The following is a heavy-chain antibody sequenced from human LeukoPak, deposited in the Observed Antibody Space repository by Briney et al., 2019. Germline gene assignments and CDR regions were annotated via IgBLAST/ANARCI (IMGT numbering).Heavy chain of an antibody. V-gene: IGHV4-59*08. CDR3: AGHHPRNTVDF. D-gene: IGHD2-8*02. Sequence: SETLSLTCTVSGGSISSYYWSWIRQPPGKGLEWIGYIYYSGFTNYNPSLKSRVTISLDTSKNQFSLKLTSVTAADTAVYYCAGHHPRNTVDFWGQGTLVTVSS. J-gene: IGHJ4*02. CDR1: GGSISSYY. CDR2: IYYSGFT.